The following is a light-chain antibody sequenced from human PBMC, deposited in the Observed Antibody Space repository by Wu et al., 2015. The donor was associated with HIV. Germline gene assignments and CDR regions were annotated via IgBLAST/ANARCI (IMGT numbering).Light chain of an antibody. V-gene: IGKV3-11*01. CDR1: QSVGTS. J-gene: IGKJ4*01. CDR3: QHRQNWPLT. Sequence: EIVLTQSPATLSVSPGERATLACRASQSVGTSLAWYQQKPGQSPRLLIYNASKGATGIPPRFSGIGSGTDFTLTITSLESEDFALYYCQHRQNWPLTFGGGTKVEIK. CDR2: NAS.